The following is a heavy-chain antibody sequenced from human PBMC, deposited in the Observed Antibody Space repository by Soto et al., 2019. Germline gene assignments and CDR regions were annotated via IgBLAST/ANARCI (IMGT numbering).Heavy chain of an antibody. V-gene: IGHV3-23*01. Sequence: EVLMLESGGGLVQPGGSLRLSCAASGFTFSNSAMSWVRQAPGKGLEWVSAISGSGTATNYADSVKGRFTISRDNSKNTLYLEMNSLRVEDTAVYYCAKHDYADSGYSKSNYWGQGTLVTASS. CDR1: GFTFSNSA. CDR3: AKHDYADSGYSKSNY. CDR2: ISGSGTAT. J-gene: IGHJ4*02. D-gene: IGHD3-22*01.